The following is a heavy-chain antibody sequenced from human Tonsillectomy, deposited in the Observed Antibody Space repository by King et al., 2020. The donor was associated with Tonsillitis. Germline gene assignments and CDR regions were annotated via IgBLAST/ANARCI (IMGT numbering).Heavy chain of an antibody. Sequence: VQLVESGGGVVQPGGSLRLSCAASGFTFSSYGMHWVRQAPGKGLEWVAFIRYDGSNKYYADSVKGRFTISRDNSKNTLYLQMNSLRAEDTAVYYCAKGRAYGGKGDIDYWGQGTLVTVSS. J-gene: IGHJ4*02. CDR1: GFTFSSYG. CDR3: AKGRAYGGKGDIDY. CDR2: IRYDGSNK. D-gene: IGHD4-23*01. V-gene: IGHV3-30*02.